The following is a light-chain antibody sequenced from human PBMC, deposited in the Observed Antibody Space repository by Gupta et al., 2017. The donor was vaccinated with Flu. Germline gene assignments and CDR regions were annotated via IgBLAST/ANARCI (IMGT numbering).Light chain of an antibody. J-gene: IGKJ1*01. V-gene: IGKV3-15*01. Sequence: EIVMTQSPATLSVSPGERATLSCRASQSVRSNLAWYQQKPGQAPRLLIYGASTRDTGIPARFSGSGFGKQFTLTISSRQSEDFAVYYCQQHNNWPPWTFGQGTKVEIK. CDR3: QQHNNWPPWT. CDR1: QSVRSN. CDR2: GAS.